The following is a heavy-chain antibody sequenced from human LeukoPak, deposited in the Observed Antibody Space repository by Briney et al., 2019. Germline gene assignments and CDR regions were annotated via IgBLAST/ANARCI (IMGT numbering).Heavy chain of an antibody. CDR1: GGSISNYY. V-gene: IGHV4-59*01. Sequence: SGTLSLTCTVSGGSISNYYRSWIPQPPGKGLEWIAYIYYTGSTNYNPSLKSRVTISVDTSKNQFSLKLSSVTAADTAVYYCAREDQAGTLDYWGQGTLVTVSS. CDR3: AREDQAGTLDY. D-gene: IGHD6-13*01. J-gene: IGHJ4*02. CDR2: IYYTGST.